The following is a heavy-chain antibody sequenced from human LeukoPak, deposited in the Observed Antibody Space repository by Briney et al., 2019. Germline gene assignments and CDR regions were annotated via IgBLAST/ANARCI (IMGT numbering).Heavy chain of an antibody. CDR2: ISGSGDST. J-gene: IGHJ1*01. Sequence: GGSLRLSCSASGFPFSSYAMHWVRQAPGKGLEWLSAISGSGDSTYYANSVKGRFTISRDNSKNTLFLQVNSLRAEDTAVYYCAKKGIATSDWGQGTLVTVSS. V-gene: IGHV3-23*01. D-gene: IGHD6-13*01. CDR1: GFPFSSYA. CDR3: AKKGIATSD.